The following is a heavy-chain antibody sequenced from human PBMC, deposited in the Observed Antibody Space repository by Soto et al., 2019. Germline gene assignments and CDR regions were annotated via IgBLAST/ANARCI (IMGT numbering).Heavy chain of an antibody. CDR2: IYYSGST. CDR1: VGSNSSDDCC. D-gene: IGHD6-13*01. Sequence: SETLSLNWTVSVGSNSSDDCCCSRIRQPPGKGLEWIGYIYYSGSTNYNPSLKSRVTISVDTSKNQFSLKLSSVTAADTAVYYCARRYSSSFDYWGQGTLVTVSS. J-gene: IGHJ4*02. CDR3: ARRYSSSFDY. V-gene: IGHV4-61*08.